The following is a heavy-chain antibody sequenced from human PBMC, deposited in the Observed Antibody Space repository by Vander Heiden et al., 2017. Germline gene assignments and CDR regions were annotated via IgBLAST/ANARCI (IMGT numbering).Heavy chain of an antibody. J-gene: IGHJ4*02. Sequence: QVQLVQSGAEVKKPGASVTVSCKASGYTFTGYYMHWVRQAPGQGLEWMGWINPNSGGTNYAQKFQGRDTMTRDTSISTAYMELSRLRSDDTAVYYCARDLAYYYDSSGYSKGYWGQGTLVTVSS. V-gene: IGHV1-2*02. D-gene: IGHD3-22*01. CDR2: INPNSGGT. CDR3: ARDLAYYYDSSGYSKGY. CDR1: GYTFTGYY.